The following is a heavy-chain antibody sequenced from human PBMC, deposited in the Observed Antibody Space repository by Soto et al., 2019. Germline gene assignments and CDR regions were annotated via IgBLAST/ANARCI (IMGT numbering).Heavy chain of an antibody. CDR2: INKDGSEK. V-gene: IGHV3-7*01. CDR3: AREGDDILTGYFLDY. CDR1: GFTFSSYW. D-gene: IGHD3-9*01. Sequence: PGGSLRLSCAASGFTFSSYWMSWVRQAPGKGLEWVANINKDGSEKNYVDSVKGRFTISRDNAKNTLYLQMNSLRAEDTAVYYCAREGDDILTGYFLDYWGQGTLVTVSS. J-gene: IGHJ4*02.